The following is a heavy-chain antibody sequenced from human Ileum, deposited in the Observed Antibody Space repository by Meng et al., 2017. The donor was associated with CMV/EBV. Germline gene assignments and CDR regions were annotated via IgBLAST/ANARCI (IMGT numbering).Heavy chain of an antibody. CDR2: VWDNGNRQ. Sequence: CEASGFTFSGYGMHWVRQAPGKGLEWVGIVWDNGNRQYTADSVKGRFTISRDNSRNTLNLQMNSLRAEDTAVYYCAKDIRNMAGGDYWGQGTLVTVSS. CDR1: GFTFSGYG. V-gene: IGHV3-33*03. CDR3: AKDIRNMAGGDY. D-gene: IGHD2-21*01. J-gene: IGHJ4*02.